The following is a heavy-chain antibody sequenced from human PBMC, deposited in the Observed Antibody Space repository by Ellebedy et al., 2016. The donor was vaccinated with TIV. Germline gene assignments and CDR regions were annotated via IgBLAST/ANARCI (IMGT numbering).Heavy chain of an antibody. J-gene: IGHJ5*02. CDR1: GGSISSGSYY. V-gene: IGHV4-61*02. Sequence: SETLSLTXTVSGGSISSGSYYWSWIRQPAGKGLEWIGRIYTSGSTNYNPSLKSRVTMSVDTSKNQFSLKLSSVTAADTAVYYCAGSIAAAGRSGWFDPWGQGTLVTVSS. D-gene: IGHD6-13*01. CDR2: IYTSGST. CDR3: AGSIAAAGRSGWFDP.